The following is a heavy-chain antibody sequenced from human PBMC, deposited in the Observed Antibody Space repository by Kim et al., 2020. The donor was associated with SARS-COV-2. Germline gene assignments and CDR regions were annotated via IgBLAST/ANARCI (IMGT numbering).Heavy chain of an antibody. V-gene: IGHV3-43*01. CDR1: GFTFDDYT. J-gene: IGHJ6*02. CDR3: AKDIDVAAADHYYGRDV. Sequence: GGSLRLSCAASGFTFDDYTMHWVRQAPGKGLEWVSLISWDGGSTDYADSVKGRFTISRDNSKNSLYLQMNSLRTEDTALYYCAKDIDVAAADHYYGRDVWGQGTTVPVSS. D-gene: IGHD6-13*01. CDR2: ISWDGGST.